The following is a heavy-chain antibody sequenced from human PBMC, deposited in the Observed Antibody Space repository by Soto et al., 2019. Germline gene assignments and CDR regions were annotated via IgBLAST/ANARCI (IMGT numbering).Heavy chain of an antibody. Sequence: VGSLRLSCASSVFTFSSYGMTWVRHSPGKGLEWVSAFSGRGDSTHYADSVKGRFTISRDNSKNTLYLQMDSLRAEDTAVYYCAKYGYLFCGDACYLDYWGQGTLVTVSS. CDR2: FSGRGDST. CDR3: AKYGYLFCGDACYLDY. CDR1: VFTFSSYG. V-gene: IGHV3-23*01. D-gene: IGHD2-21*01. J-gene: IGHJ4*02.